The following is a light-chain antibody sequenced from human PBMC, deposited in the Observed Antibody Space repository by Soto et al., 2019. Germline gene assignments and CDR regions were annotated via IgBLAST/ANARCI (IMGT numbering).Light chain of an antibody. Sequence: QSVLTQPPSVSAAPGQKVTISCSGTTSNIGNNYVSWYQHLPGAAPKLLIYDNDKRPSGIPDRVSGSKSGTSATLGITGLQTGDEADYYCGAWDSSLSAVVFGGGTKVTVL. CDR3: GAWDSSLSAVV. V-gene: IGLV1-51*01. CDR2: DND. CDR1: TSNIGNNY. J-gene: IGLJ2*01.